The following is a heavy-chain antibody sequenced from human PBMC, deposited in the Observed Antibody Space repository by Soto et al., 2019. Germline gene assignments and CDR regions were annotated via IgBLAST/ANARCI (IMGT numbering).Heavy chain of an antibody. J-gene: IGHJ4*02. CDR1: GFTLNKFP. CDR3: ASQQQRLLGGVSSYWDH. V-gene: IGHV3-30-3*01. Sequence: GGSLRLSCVASGFTLNKFPTHWVRQAPGKGLEWVAIVSPDGNQKSYADSVQGRFSISRDNSKKTVYLQMNGLRREDTVLYYCASQQQRLLGGVSSYWDHWGLGTLVTVS. CDR2: VSPDGNQK. D-gene: IGHD3-16*01.